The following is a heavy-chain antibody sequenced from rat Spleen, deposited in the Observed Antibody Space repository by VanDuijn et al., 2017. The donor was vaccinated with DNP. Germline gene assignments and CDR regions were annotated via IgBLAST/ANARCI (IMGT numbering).Heavy chain of an antibody. V-gene: IGHV5-25*01. CDR1: GFTFSDYN. CDR3: ATHNYGSPRD. J-gene: IGHJ2*01. CDR2: ISTSGGVT. Sequence: EVQLVESGGGLVQPGRSLKLSCAASGFTFSDYNMAWVRQAPKKGLEWVATISTSGGVTYYRDSVKGRFTISRDNAENTLYLQMNSLRSEDTATYYCATHNYGSPRDWGQGVMGTVSS. D-gene: IGHD1-3*01.